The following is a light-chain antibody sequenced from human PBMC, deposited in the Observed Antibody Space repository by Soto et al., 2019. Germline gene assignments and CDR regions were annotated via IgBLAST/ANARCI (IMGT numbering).Light chain of an antibody. J-gene: IGLJ2*01. CDR2: DVA. Sequence: QSALTQPRSVSGSPGQSVTVSCTGSRSDVGGYRYVSWYQKVPGRAPKLVIFDVAKRPSGVPGRFSGVKSGNTAFLTISELQAEDEGDYYCCSYGGGRTPLGFGGGTKLTVL. CDR1: RSDVGGYRY. CDR3: CSYGGGRTPLG. V-gene: IGLV2-11*01.